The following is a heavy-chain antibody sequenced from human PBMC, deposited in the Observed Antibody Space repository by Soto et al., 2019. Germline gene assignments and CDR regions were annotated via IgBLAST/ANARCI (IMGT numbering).Heavy chain of an antibody. V-gene: IGHV3-33*01. J-gene: IGHJ6*02. D-gene: IGHD4-17*01. CDR3: ARDTVTLSYYYYGMDV. Sequence: QVQLVESGGGVVQPGRSLRLSCAASGFTFSSYGMHWVRQAPGKGLEWVAVIWYDGSNKYYADSVKGRFTISRDNSKNTRYLQMNSLRAEDTAVYYCARDTVTLSYYYYGMDVWGQGTTVTVSS. CDR2: IWYDGSNK. CDR1: GFTFSSYG.